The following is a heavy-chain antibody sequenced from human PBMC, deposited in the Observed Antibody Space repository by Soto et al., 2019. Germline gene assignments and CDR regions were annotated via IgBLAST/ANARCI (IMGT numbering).Heavy chain of an antibody. CDR3: AHSRNLITEDAQVGDFDY. V-gene: IGHV2-5*02. D-gene: IGHD1-26*01. Sequence: QITLMESGPTLVKSTQTLTLTCSFSGFSLTTDGEGVGWVRQSPGEALEWLALIYWDDDERYSPSLKTRLTITKDISRNQVVLVMTNMEPVDTGTYFCAHSRNLITEDAQVGDFDYWGQGT. CDR2: IYWDDDE. CDR1: GFSLTTDGEG. J-gene: IGHJ4*02.